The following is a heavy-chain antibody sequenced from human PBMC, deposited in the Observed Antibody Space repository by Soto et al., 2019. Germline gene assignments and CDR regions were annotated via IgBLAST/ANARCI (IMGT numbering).Heavy chain of an antibody. D-gene: IGHD2-8*01. Sequence: SETLSLTCTVSGGSISSGGYYWSWIRQHPGKGLEWIGYIYYSGSTYYNPALKGRVTITVDTSKNQFSLKLSSVTAADTAVYYGAREDIVPRFVHAFDIWGQGTMVTVSS. CDR3: AREDIVPRFVHAFDI. V-gene: IGHV4-31*03. J-gene: IGHJ3*02. CDR1: GGSISSGGYY. CDR2: IYYSGST.